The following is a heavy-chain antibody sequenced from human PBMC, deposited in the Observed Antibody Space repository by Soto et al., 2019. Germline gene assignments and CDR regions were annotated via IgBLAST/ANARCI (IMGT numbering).Heavy chain of an antibody. CDR3: ARDSLAAAMPGPYGMDV. Sequence: QVQLVESGGGVVQPGRSLRLSCAASGFTFSSYGMHWVLQAPGKGLEWVAVIWYDVSNKYYADSVKGRFTISSDNSKNTLYLPMSVPRAEDTAVYYCARDSLAAAMPGPYGMDVWGQCTTVTVSS. D-gene: IGHD6-13*01. V-gene: IGHV3-33*01. CDR2: IWYDVSNK. J-gene: IGHJ6*02. CDR1: GFTFSSYG.